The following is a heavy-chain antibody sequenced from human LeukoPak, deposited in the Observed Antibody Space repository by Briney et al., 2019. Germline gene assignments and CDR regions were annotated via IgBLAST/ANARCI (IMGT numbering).Heavy chain of an antibody. CDR2: INADDGNT. CDR1: GYIFTTYA. CDR3: ARGIVVKPSANWFDP. J-gene: IGHJ5*02. Sequence: ASVTVSCTTSGYIFTTYAIHWVRQAPGRGLEWMGLINADDGNTRYSQRFQGRVTITRDTSANTAYMELSSLRFEDTAVYYCARGIVVKPSANWFDPWDQGTPVTVSS. D-gene: IGHD2-2*01. V-gene: IGHV1-3*01.